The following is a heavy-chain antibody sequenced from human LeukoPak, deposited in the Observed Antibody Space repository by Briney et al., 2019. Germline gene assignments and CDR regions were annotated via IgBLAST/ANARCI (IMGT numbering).Heavy chain of an antibody. CDR3: ARDTGYSSPREFDY. J-gene: IGHJ4*02. V-gene: IGHV1-69*04. CDR2: IIPFLAII. Sequence: IIPFLAIINNAQKFQGRLTLTADKSTSTAYMELRSLRSDDTAVYYCARDTGYSSPREFDYWGQGTLVTVSS. D-gene: IGHD6-13*01.